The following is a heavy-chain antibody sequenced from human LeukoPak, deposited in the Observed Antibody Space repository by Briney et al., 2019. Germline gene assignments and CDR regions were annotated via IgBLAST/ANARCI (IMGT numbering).Heavy chain of an antibody. Sequence: SETLSLTCAVSGGSISSSNWWSWVRQPPGKGLEWIGEIYHSGSTNYNPSLKSRVTISVDKSKNQFSLKLSSVTAADTAVYYCARSGDSSGYYYYDYWGQGTLVTVSS. J-gene: IGHJ4*02. V-gene: IGHV4-4*02. CDR2: IYHSGST. D-gene: IGHD3-22*01. CDR1: GGSISSSNW. CDR3: ARSGDSSGYYYYDY.